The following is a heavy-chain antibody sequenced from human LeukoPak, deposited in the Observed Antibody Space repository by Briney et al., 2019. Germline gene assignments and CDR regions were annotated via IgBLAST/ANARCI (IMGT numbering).Heavy chain of an antibody. J-gene: IGHJ4*02. CDR1: GLTFSNAW. D-gene: IGHD5-12*01. V-gene: IGHV3-15*01. Sequence: PGGSLRLSCAASGLTFSNAWMSWVRQAPGKGLEWVGRIKSKTDGGTTDYAAPVKGRFTISRDDSKNTLYLQMNSLKTEDTGVYYCTTFNVNIVATMRGYWGQGTLVTVSS. CDR2: IKSKTDGGTT. CDR3: TTFNVNIVATMRGY.